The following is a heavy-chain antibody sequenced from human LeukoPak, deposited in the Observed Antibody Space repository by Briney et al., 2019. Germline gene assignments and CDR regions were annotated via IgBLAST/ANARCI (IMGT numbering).Heavy chain of an antibody. J-gene: IGHJ5*02. CDR1: GGSISSSGYY. V-gene: IGHV4-39*01. CDR3: ARHEYSGSYYGLSWFDP. Sequence: SETLSLTCTVSGGSISSSGYYWGWIRQPPGKGLEWIASIYYSGSTYYNPSLKSRVTISVDTSKNQLSLKLSSLTAADTGVYYXARHEYSGSYYGLSWFDPWGQGXLVTV. CDR2: IYYSGST. D-gene: IGHD1-26*01.